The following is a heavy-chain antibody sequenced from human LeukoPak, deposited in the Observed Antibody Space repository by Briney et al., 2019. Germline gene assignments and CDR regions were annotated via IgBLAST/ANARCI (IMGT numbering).Heavy chain of an antibody. J-gene: IGHJ5*02. CDR3: AKDLSWNTADR. Sequence: GGSLRLSCVASGFAFSNYWMHWVRQASGKAPVWVSRINPDGTTTDYADSVKGRFTISRDNAKNMVFLQMDGLRADDTALYYCAKDLSWNTADRWGQGILVTVSS. CDR1: GFAFSNYW. V-gene: IGHV3-74*01. D-gene: IGHD1/OR15-1a*01. CDR2: INPDGTTT.